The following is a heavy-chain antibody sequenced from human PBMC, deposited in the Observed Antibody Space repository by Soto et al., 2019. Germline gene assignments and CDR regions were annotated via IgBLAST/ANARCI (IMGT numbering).Heavy chain of an antibody. Sequence: ASVKVSCKTSVYTLTSYYMHWVRQTPGQGLEWMGIINPSGGSTRYAQKFQGRVTMTRETSTSKVYMELSSLRSEDTAVYYCARSVVPAARVDYWGQGTMVTVS. J-gene: IGHJ4*01. D-gene: IGHD2-2*01. CDR3: ARSVVPAARVDY. CDR1: VYTLTSYY. CDR2: INPSGGST. V-gene: IGHV1-46*01.